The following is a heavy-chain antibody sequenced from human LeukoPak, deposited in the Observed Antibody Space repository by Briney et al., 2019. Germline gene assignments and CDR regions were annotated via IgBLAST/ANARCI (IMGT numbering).Heavy chain of an antibody. CDR2: ISSSGSTI. V-gene: IGHV3-11*01. D-gene: IGHD3-10*01. Sequence: PGGSLRLSCAASGFTFSDYYMSWIRQAPGGGLEWVSYISSSGSTIYYADSVKGRFTISRDNAKNSLYLQMNSLRAEDTAVYYCARDWDYYGSGSYLAYWGQGTLVTVSS. CDR1: GFTFSDYY. CDR3: ARDWDYYGSGSYLAY. J-gene: IGHJ4*02.